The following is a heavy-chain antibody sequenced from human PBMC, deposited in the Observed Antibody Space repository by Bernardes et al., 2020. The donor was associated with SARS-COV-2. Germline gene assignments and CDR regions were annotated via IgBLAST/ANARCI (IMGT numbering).Heavy chain of an antibody. CDR2: INSDGSST. V-gene: IGHV3-74*01. J-gene: IGHJ6*02. Sequence: GGSLRLSCAASGFTFSSYWMHWVRQAPGKGLVWVSRINSDGSSTSYADSVKGRFTISRDNAKNTLYLQMNSLRAEDTAVYYCARDAAWIQLWFYGMDVWGQGTTVTVSS. CDR3: ARDAAWIQLWFYGMDV. CDR1: GFTFSSYW. D-gene: IGHD5-18*01.